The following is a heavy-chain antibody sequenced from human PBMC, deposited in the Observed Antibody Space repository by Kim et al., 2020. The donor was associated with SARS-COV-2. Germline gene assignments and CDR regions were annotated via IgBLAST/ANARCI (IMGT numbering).Heavy chain of an antibody. Sequence: TNYAQKLQGRVSMSTDTSTGPASMERRSLRAVDTAVYYCARARGWGYFDYWGQGSLVTVSS. D-gene: IGHD7-27*01. V-gene: IGHV1-18*01. J-gene: IGHJ4*02. CDR2: T. CDR3: ARARGWGYFDY.